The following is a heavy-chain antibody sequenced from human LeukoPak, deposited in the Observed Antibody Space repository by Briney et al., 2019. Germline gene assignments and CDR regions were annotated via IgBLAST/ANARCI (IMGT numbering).Heavy chain of an antibody. J-gene: IGHJ3*02. CDR1: GFSFRDYP. CDR2: ISAGADVI. CDR3: AKGLPYSSGAFDI. V-gene: IGHV3-23*01. Sequence: GGSLRLSCEAAGFSFRDYPMGWVRRASGKRLEWVSGISAGADVIFYADPVKGRFTISRDNSKNTLYLQMNSLRAEDTAVYYCAKGLPYSSGAFDIWGQGTMVTVSS. D-gene: IGHD4-11*01.